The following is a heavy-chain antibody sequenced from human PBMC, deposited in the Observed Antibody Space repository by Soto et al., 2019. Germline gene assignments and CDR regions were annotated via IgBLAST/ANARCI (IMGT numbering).Heavy chain of an antibody. D-gene: IGHD6-19*01. Sequence: QVQLVQSGAEVKKPGSSVKVSCKASGGTFSSYAISWVRQAPGQGLEWRGGIIPIFGTADYAQKFQGRVTITADESTSTASMELSSLRSEDTAVYYCARAVAGGVYYYYGMDVWGQGTTVTVSS. CDR3: ARAVAGGVYYYYGMDV. J-gene: IGHJ6*02. CDR2: IIPIFGTA. V-gene: IGHV1-69*12. CDR1: GGTFSSYA.